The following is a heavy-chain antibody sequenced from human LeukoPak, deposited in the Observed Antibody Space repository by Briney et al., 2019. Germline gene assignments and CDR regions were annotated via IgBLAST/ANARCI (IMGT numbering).Heavy chain of an antibody. CDR2: IYPGDSDT. J-gene: IGHJ6*02. CDR3: ARHRIEYGLAGWYYYYGMDV. Sequence: GESLKISCKGSGYSFTSYWIGWVRQMPGKGLEWMGIIYPGDSDTRYSPSFQGQVTISADKSISTAYLQWSSLKASDTAMYYSARHRIEYGLAGWYYYYGMDVWGQGTTVTVSS. V-gene: IGHV5-51*01. CDR1: GYSFTSYW. D-gene: IGHD2/OR15-2a*01.